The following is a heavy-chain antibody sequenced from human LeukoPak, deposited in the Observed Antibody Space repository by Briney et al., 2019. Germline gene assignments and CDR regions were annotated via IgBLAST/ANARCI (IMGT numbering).Heavy chain of an antibody. J-gene: IGHJ4*02. D-gene: IGHD3-10*01. CDR1: GFTFSSYS. V-gene: IGHV3-21*01. Sequence: GGSLRLSCAASGFTFSSYSMNWVRRAPGKGLGWVSSISSSSSYIYYADSVKGRFTISRDNAKNSLYLQMNSLRAEDTAVYYCARGGLDVLLWFGESRWGQGTLVTVSS. CDR3: ARGGLDVLLWFGESR. CDR2: ISSSSSYI.